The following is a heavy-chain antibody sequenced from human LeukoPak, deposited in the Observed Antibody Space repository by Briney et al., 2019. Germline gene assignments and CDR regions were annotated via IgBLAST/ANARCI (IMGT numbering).Heavy chain of an antibody. D-gene: IGHD2-15*01. CDR2: ISNNGGYT. Sequence: GGSLRLSCAASGFTFSTYAMSWVRQAPGKGLEWVSAISNNGGYTYYADSVQGWFTISRDNSKSTLCLQMNSLRAEDTAVYYCAKQLGYCSDGSCYFPYWGQGTLVTVSS. J-gene: IGHJ4*02. V-gene: IGHV3-23*01. CDR3: AKQLGYCSDGSCYFPY. CDR1: GFTFSTYA.